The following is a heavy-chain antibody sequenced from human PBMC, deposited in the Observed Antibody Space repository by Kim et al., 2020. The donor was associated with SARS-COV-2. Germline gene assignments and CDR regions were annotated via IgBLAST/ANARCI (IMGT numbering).Heavy chain of an antibody. CDR2: ISSSSSTI. D-gene: IGHD2-15*01. CDR3: ARVQVAGGHYYYYGMLV. CDR1: GFNFGSYA. J-gene: IGHJ6*01. V-gene: IGHV3-48*03. Sequence: GGSLRLSCAASGFNFGSYAMNWVRQAPGKGLEYISFISSSSSTINYADSVMGRFSISRDNAKSSLHLQINNLRAEDTAVYYCARVQVAGGHYYYYGMLV.